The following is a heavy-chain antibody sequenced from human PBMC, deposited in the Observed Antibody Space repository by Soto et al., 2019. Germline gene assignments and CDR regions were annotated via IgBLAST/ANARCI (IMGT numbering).Heavy chain of an antibody. CDR1: GGSISSGRCL. V-gene: IGHV4-30-2*01. D-gene: IGHD1-1*01. CDR2: IYHSGIT. CDR3: ATPPVNWNLWMVY. Sequence: SSETLSLTCAVSGGSISSGRCLWSWIRQPPGKGLEWIGQIYHSGITRYNPSLKSRVTLSVDKSNNQFSLRLTSVTAADTAVYYCATPPVNWNLWMVYWGRGTVVTSPQ. J-gene: IGHJ4*02.